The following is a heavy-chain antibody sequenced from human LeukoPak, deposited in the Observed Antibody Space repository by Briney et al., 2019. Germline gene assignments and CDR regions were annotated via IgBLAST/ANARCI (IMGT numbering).Heavy chain of an antibody. CDR3: GSWSAPKDY. CDR2: INTDGSST. D-gene: IGHD6-13*01. CDR1: GFTFSSYS. V-gene: IGHV3-74*01. J-gene: IGHJ4*02. Sequence: PGGSLRLSCAASGFTFSSYSMNWVRQAPGKGLVWVSRINTDGSSTSYADSVKGRFTISRDNAKNTLYLQMNSLRAEDTAVPEPGSWSAPKDYWGQGTLVTVSS.